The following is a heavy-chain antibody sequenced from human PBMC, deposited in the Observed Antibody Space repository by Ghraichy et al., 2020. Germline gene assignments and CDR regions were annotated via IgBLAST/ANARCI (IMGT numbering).Heavy chain of an antibody. CDR1: GFTVSSSY. Sequence: GGSLRLSCAASGFTVSSSYITWVRQAPGKGLEWVSLIYSVGVTYYADSVKGRFTISRDNSKNTLYLQMNSLRAEDTAVYYCAVSSCGGDCYFAFDIWGQGTMVTVSS. CDR2: IYSVGVT. J-gene: IGHJ3*02. D-gene: IGHD2-21*02. CDR3: AVSSCGGDCYFAFDI. V-gene: IGHV3-53*01.